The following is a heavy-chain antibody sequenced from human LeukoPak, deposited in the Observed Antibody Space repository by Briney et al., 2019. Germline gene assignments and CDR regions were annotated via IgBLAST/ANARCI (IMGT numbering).Heavy chain of an antibody. D-gene: IGHD5-12*01. CDR3: ARVTPWGDYPPYAMDV. V-gene: IGHV3-7*01. J-gene: IGHJ6*02. CDR1: GFTFSTYW. CDR2: AKPDGSKK. Sequence: GGSLRLSCASSGFTFSTYWMSWVRQAPGKGLEWVAKAKPDGSKKDYVDSIKGRFTISRDNAKNSLYLQMNSLRAEDTAVYFCARVTPWGDYPPYAMDVWGQGTTVTVSS.